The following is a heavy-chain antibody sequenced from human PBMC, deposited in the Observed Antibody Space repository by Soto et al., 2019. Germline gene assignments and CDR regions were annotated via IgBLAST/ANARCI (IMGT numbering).Heavy chain of an antibody. CDR2: IYYSGST. J-gene: IGHJ3*02. V-gene: IGHV4-31*03. CDR1: GGSISSGGYY. CDR3: ARGGGYSFGYRGDAFDI. Sequence: QVQLQESGPGLVKPSQTLSLTCTVSGGSISSGGYYWTWIRQHPGKGLEWIGYIYYSGSTYYNPSLKSRVTISVDTSKNQFSLKLTSVTAADTAVYYCARGGGYSFGYRGDAFDIWGQGTMVTVSS. D-gene: IGHD5-18*01.